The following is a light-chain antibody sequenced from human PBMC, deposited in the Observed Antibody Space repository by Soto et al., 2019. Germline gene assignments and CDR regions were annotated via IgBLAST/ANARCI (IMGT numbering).Light chain of an antibody. V-gene: IGKV3-20*01. CDR2: GAS. CDR1: QSVSNNY. Sequence: EIVLTQSPGTLSLSPGERATLSCRASQSVSNNYLAWYQQKPGQAPRLLIYGASNRATGIPDRFSGSGSGTDFTLTISSLEPEDFAVYYCHQYGSAPWTFGQGTRLEIK. CDR3: HQYGSAPWT. J-gene: IGKJ5*01.